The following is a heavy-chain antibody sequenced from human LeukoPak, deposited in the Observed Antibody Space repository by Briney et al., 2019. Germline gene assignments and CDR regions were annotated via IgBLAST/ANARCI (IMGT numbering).Heavy chain of an antibody. CDR1: GGSISSHY. Sequence: TSETLSLTCTVSGGSISSHYWSWIRQPAGKGLEWIGRLPTTGSINYNPSLQSRVTMSVDTSKNQLTLKLRSVTAADTAVYYCAREVEMATQFDYWGQGTLVTVSS. CDR3: AREVEMATQFDY. D-gene: IGHD5-24*01. CDR2: LPTTGSI. V-gene: IGHV4-4*07. J-gene: IGHJ4*02.